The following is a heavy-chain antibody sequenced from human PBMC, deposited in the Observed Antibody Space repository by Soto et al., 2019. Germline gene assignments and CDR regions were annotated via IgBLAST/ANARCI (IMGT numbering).Heavy chain of an antibody. CDR1: GGTFSSYA. J-gene: IGHJ4*02. CDR3: ARGSYKPSPYYDFWSGYPVSFDY. V-gene: IGHV1-69*13. Sequence: SVKVSCKASGGTFSSYAISWVRQAPGQGLEWMGGIIPIFGTANYAQKFQGRVTITADESASTAYMELSSLRSEDTAVYYCARGSYKPSPYYDFWSGYPVSFDYWGQGTLVTVSS. D-gene: IGHD3-3*01. CDR2: IIPIFGTA.